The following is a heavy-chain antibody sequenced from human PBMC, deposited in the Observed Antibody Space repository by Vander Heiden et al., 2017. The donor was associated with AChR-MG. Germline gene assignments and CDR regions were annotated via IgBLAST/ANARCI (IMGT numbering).Heavy chain of an antibody. D-gene: IGHD3-22*01. CDR2: IYYSGST. CDR3: ARSDSSGYYYLGDAFDI. V-gene: IGHV4-39*01. CDR1: GGSISSSSYY. J-gene: IGHJ3*02. Sequence: QLQLQESGPGLVKPSATLSLTCTVSGGSISSSSYYWGWIRQPPGKGLEWIGSIYYSGSTYYNPSLKSRVTISVDTSKNQFSLKLSSVTAADTAVYYCARSDSSGYYYLGDAFDIWGQGTMVTVSS.